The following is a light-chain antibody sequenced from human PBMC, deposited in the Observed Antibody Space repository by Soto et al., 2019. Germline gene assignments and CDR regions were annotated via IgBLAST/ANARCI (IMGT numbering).Light chain of an antibody. V-gene: IGKV3D-15*01. Sequence: EIVMTRSPATLSVSPGERATLSCRASQSVSSNIAWYQQKPGQAPRLLIYGAFVKATGIPDRFSGSGSGTDFTLTISRLEPEDFAVYYCQHYDSRPYTFGQGTKVDI. J-gene: IGKJ2*01. CDR2: GAF. CDR3: QHYDSRPYT. CDR1: QSVSSN.